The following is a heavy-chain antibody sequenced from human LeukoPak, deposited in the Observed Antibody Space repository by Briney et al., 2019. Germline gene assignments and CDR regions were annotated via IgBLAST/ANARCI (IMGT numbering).Heavy chain of an antibody. CDR2: ISGSGGST. V-gene: IGHV3-23*01. J-gene: IGHJ3*02. Sequence: GGSLRLSCAASGFTFSSYAMSWVRQAPGKGLEWASAISGSGGSTYYADSVKGRFTISRDNSKNTLYLQMNSLRAEDTAVYYCAKGLLWFGEPDTAFDIWGQGTMVTVSS. CDR3: AKGLLWFGEPDTAFDI. D-gene: IGHD3-10*01. CDR1: GFTFSSYA.